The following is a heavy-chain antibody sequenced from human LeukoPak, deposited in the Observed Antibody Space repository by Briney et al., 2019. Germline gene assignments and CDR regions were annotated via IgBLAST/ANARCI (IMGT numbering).Heavy chain of an antibody. CDR1: GGSFSGYY. V-gene: IGHV4-34*01. Sequence: SETLSLTCAVYGGSFSGYYRSWIRQPPGKGLEWIGEINHSGSTNYNPSLKSRVTISVDTSKNQFSLKLSSVTAADTAVYYCARDWGSSWYRGYFDYWGQGTLVTVSS. D-gene: IGHD6-13*01. CDR2: INHSGST. J-gene: IGHJ4*02. CDR3: ARDWGSSWYRGYFDY.